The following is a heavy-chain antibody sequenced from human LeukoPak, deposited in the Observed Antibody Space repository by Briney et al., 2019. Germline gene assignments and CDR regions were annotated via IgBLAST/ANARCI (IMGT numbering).Heavy chain of an antibody. J-gene: IGHJ4*02. CDR2: ISVSGDNT. Sequence: PGGSLRLSCAASGFTFSSHAMSWVRQAPGKGLEWVSAISVSGDNTYYADSVKGRFTISRDNSKNTLYLQMNSLRAEDTAVYYCAGPYSSSVQRYFDYWGQGTLVTVSS. CDR1: GFTFSSHA. V-gene: IGHV3-23*01. CDR3: AGPYSSSVQRYFDY. D-gene: IGHD2-2*01.